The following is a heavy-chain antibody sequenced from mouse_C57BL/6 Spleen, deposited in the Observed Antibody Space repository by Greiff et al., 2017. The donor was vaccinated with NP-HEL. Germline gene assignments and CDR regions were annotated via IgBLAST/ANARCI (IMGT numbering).Heavy chain of an antibody. J-gene: IGHJ4*01. CDR1: GYTFTSYW. CDR2: INPSDSET. D-gene: IGHD1-1*01. Sequence: QVQLQQPGAELVRPGSSVKLSCKASGYTFTSYWMHWVKQRPIQGLEWIGNINPSDSETHYNQKFKDKATLTVDKSSSTAYMQLSSLTSEDSAVYYCARRGPYGSSLYYAMDYWGQGTSVTVSS. CDR3: ARRGPYGSSLYYAMDY. V-gene: IGHV1-52*01.